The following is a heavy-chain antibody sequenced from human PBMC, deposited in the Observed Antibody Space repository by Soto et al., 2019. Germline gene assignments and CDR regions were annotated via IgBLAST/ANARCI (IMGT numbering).Heavy chain of an antibody. J-gene: IGHJ4*02. Sequence: ASVKVSCKASGGTFSSYAISWLRQAPGQGLEWMGGIIPIFGTANYAQKFQGRVTITADESTSTAYMELSSLRSEDTAVYYCAKLAGSTLYYFDYWGQGTLVTVSS. D-gene: IGHD1-26*01. CDR1: GGTFSSYA. CDR3: AKLAGSTLYYFDY. V-gene: IGHV1-69*13. CDR2: IIPIFGTA.